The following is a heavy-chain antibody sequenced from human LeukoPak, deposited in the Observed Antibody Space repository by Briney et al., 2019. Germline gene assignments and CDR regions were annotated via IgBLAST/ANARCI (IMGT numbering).Heavy chain of an antibody. CDR2: TSGSGGST. J-gene: IGHJ6*02. CDR1: GFTFSSYA. CDR3: AKGAQADRYYYYYYGMDV. D-gene: IGHD1-14*01. Sequence: GASLRLSCAASGFTFSSYAMSWVRQAPGKGLEWVSATSGSGGSTYYADSVKGRFTISRDNSKNTLYPQMNSLRAEDTAVYYCAKGAQADRYYYYYYGMDVWGQGTTVTVSS. V-gene: IGHV3-23*01.